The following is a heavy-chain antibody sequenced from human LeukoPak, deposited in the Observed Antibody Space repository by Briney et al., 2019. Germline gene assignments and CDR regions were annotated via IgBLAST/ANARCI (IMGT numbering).Heavy chain of an antibody. J-gene: IGHJ4*02. CDR1: GFTFSSYA. V-gene: IGHV3-7*01. CDR2: IKQDGSEK. CDR3: AAVDY. Sequence: PGGSLRLSCAASGFTFSSYAMHWVRQAPGKGLEWVANIKQDGSEKYYVDSVKGRFTISRDNAKNSLYLQMNSLRAEDTAVYYCAAVDYWGQGTLVTVSS.